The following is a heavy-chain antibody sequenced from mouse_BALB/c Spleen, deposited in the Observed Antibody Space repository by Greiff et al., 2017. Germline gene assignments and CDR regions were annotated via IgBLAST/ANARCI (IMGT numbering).Heavy chain of an antibody. CDR1: GYSITSGYY. V-gene: IGHV3-6*02. J-gene: IGHJ2*01. Sequence: EVKLQESGPGLVKPSQSLSLTCSVTGYSITSGYYWNWIRQFPGNKLEWMGYISYDGSNNYNPSLKNRISITRDTSKNQFFLKLNSVTTEDTATYYCAREGPLLRFDYWGQGTTLTVSS. CDR2: ISYDGSN. D-gene: IGHD1-2*01. CDR3: AREGPLLRFDY.